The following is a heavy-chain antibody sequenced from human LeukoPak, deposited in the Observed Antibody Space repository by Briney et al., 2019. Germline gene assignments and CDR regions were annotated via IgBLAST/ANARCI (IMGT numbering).Heavy chain of an antibody. CDR1: GGSISSYY. V-gene: IGHV4-4*07. CDR2: IYSSGST. D-gene: IGHD3-22*01. J-gene: IGHJ4*02. Sequence: SETLSLTCTVSGGSISSYYWSWIRQPAGKGLEWIGRIYSSGSTHYNPSPMSRVTMSVDTSKNQFSLKLNSVTAADTAVYYCARCDDSRGYQLDYWGQGTLVTVSS. CDR3: ARCDDSRGYQLDY.